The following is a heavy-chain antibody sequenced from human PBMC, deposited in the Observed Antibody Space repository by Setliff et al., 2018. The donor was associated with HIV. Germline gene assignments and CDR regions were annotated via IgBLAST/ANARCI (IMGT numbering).Heavy chain of an antibody. CDR3: ARDTDYYGSGRLGYFDY. J-gene: IGHJ4*02. Sequence: PGGSLRLSCAASGFSVSNNFMGWVRQAPGKGLEWVSLIYSDGRTNHADSVKGRFTISRDNSKNTVYLQMSSLRAEDTAVYYCARDTDYYGSGRLGYFDYWGQGTLVTVSS. CDR1: GFSVSNNF. D-gene: IGHD3-10*01. V-gene: IGHV3-66*02. CDR2: IYSDGRT.